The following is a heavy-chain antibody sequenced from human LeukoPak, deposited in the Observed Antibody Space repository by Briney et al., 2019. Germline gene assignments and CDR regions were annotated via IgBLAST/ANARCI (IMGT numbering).Heavy chain of an antibody. V-gene: IGHV3-30*02. Sequence: GGSLRLSCATSGFTFSHYGMHWVRQAPGRGLDWVAHIRYDESDKYYADSVKGRFTISRDNSKNTLYLQMNSLRAEDTAVYYCAKDRRAGSYDSWGQGTLVTVSS. D-gene: IGHD3-10*01. CDR1: GFTFSHYG. CDR2: IRYDESDK. CDR3: AKDRRAGSYDS. J-gene: IGHJ4*02.